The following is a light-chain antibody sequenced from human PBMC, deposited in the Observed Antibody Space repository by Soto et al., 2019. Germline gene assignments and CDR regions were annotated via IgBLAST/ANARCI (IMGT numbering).Light chain of an antibody. CDR2: DVD. J-gene: IGLJ1*01. CDR3: CSYACTYPFD. Sequence: QSALTQPRSVSGSPGQSVTISCTGTSSDVGGYNYVSWYQHHPVKAPKLMIYDVDKRPSGVPGRFSGSKSGNTASLTISGLQAEDEADYYCCSYACTYPFDFGNGTKETV. CDR1: SSDVGGYNY. V-gene: IGLV2-11*01.